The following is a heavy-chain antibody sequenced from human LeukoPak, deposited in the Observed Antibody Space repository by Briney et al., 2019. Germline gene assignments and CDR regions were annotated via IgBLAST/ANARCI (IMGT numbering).Heavy chain of an antibody. Sequence: SQTLSLTCTVSGGSISSGGYYRRWLRQHPGKGLEWIGYIYYSGSTYYNPSLKSRVTISVDTSKNQFSLKLSSVTAADTAVYYCARDKGYSSSWESPNWFDPWGQGTLVTVSS. V-gene: IGHV4-31*03. CDR3: ARDKGYSSSWESPNWFDP. D-gene: IGHD6-13*01. CDR2: IYYSGST. CDR1: GGSISSGGYY. J-gene: IGHJ5*02.